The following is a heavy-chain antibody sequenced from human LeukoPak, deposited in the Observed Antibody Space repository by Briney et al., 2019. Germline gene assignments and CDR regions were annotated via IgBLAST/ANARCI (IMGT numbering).Heavy chain of an antibody. Sequence: PGGSLRLSCAASGFTFSSYSMNWVRQAPGKGLEWVAFIRYDGSNKYYADSVKGRFTISRDNSKNTLYLQMNSLRAEDTAVYYCAKDIPYSSGWYLGYWGQGTLVTVSS. CDR2: IRYDGSNK. CDR3: AKDIPYSSGWYLGY. V-gene: IGHV3-30*02. J-gene: IGHJ4*02. CDR1: GFTFSSYS. D-gene: IGHD6-19*01.